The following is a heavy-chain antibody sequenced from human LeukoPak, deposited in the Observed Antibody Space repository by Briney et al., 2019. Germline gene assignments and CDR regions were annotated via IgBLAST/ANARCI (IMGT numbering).Heavy chain of an antibody. J-gene: IGHJ5*02. CDR3: AKDRGQLDGFDP. D-gene: IGHD3-10*01. V-gene: IGHV3-23*01. Sequence: GGSLRLSCAASGFTFSSYGMSWVRQAPGKGLEWVSAISGSGGSTYYAGSVKGRFTIYRDNSKNTLYLQVNSLSAEDTAVYYCAKDRGQLDGFDPWGQGTLVTVSS. CDR2: ISGSGGST. CDR1: GFTFSSYG.